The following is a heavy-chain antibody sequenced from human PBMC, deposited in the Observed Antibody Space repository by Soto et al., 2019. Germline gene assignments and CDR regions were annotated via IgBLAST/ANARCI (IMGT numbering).Heavy chain of an antibody. Sequence: GALRLSCAASGFTFSSYWMSWVRQAPGKGLEWVANIKQDGSEKYYVDSVKGRFTISRDNAKNSLYLQMNSLRAEDTAVYYCARPIVVVTITGFGYWGQGTLVTVSS. CDR2: IKQDGSEK. CDR1: GFTFSSYW. V-gene: IGHV3-7*01. D-gene: IGHD3-22*01. CDR3: ARPIVVVTITGFGY. J-gene: IGHJ4*02.